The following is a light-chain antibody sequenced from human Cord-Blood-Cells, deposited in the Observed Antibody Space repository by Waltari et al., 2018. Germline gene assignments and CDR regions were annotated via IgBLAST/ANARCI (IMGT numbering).Light chain of an antibody. V-gene: IGKV3-11*01. Sequence: EIVLTQSPATLSLSPGERAPLSCRASQSVSTYLARYQQKPGQAPRLLIYDASNRVTGIPARFSGSGSGTDFTLTISSLEPEDFAVYYFQQRSNWPWTFGQGTKVEIK. CDR2: DAS. J-gene: IGKJ1*01. CDR3: QQRSNWPWT. CDR1: QSVSTY.